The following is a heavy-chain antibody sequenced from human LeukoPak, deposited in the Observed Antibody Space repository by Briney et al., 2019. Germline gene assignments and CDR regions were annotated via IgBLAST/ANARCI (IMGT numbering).Heavy chain of an antibody. CDR1: GFTVISNY. V-gene: IGHV3-53*01. CDR3: ARMGSGSSPFDY. Sequence: PGGSLRLSCAASGFTVISNYMSWVRQAPGEGLEWVSVIYSGGSTYYADSVKGRFTISRDTSKNTLYLQMNSLRADDTAVYYCARMGSGSSPFDYWGQGTLVTVSP. J-gene: IGHJ4*02. CDR2: IYSGGST. D-gene: IGHD1-26*01.